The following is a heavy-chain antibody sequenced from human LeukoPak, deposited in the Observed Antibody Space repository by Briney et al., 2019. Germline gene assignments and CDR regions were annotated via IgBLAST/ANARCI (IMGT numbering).Heavy chain of an antibody. CDR3: ARVGRRDGYNNGFDM. J-gene: IGHJ3*02. V-gene: IGHV4-4*07. D-gene: IGHD5-24*01. CDR1: GGSISSHY. CDR2: IHVSGSA. Sequence: SETLSLTCTVSGGSISSHYWSWIRQAAGRGLEWIGRIHVSGSADYNPSLKSRVTMSLDTSKNQFSLKMSSVIAADTAVYHCARVGRRDGYNNGFDMWGQGTMVTVSS.